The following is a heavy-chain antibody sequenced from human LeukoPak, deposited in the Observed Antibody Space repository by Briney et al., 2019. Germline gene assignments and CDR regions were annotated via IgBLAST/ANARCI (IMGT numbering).Heavy chain of an antibody. CDR3: ARETTVTTGPDY. CDR1: GGTFTSYA. V-gene: IGHV1-69*05. CDR2: IIPIFGTA. D-gene: IGHD4-17*01. J-gene: IGHJ4*02. Sequence: GSSVTVSFKSSGGTFTSYAISWVRQAHGPGQGLMGRIIPIFGTANYAQKFQGRVTITTDESTSTAYMELSSLSTEATTVYYSARETTVTTGPDYWGQGSLVTVPS.